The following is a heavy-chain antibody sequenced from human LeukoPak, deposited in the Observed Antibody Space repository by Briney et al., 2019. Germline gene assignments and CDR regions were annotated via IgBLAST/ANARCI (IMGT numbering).Heavy chain of an antibody. CDR2: ISASSSHI. J-gene: IGHJ4*02. CDR3: ARDRTDSGGYFLDS. V-gene: IGHV3-21*01. D-gene: IGHD1-26*01. CDR1: GFTFSSYS. Sequence: GGSLRLSCAASGFTFSSYSMNWVRQAPGKGLEWVSYISASSSHIYYADSVKGRFTISRDNAKNSLYLQMNSLRAEDTAVYYCARDRTDSGGYFLDSWGQGTLVIVSS.